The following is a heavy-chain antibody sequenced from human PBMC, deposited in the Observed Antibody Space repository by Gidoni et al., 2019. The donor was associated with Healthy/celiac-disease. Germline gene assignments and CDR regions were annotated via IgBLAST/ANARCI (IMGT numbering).Heavy chain of an antibody. CDR2: IGTAGDT. J-gene: IGHJ3*02. V-gene: IGHV3-13*04. CDR1: GFTFSSYD. CDR3: ARAYSSGWSNAFDI. Sequence: EVQLVESGGGLVKPGGSLRLSCAAAGFTFSSYDMHWVRQATGKGMEWVSAIGTAGDTYYPGSVKGRFTISRENAKNSLYLQMNSLRAGDTAVYYCARAYSSGWSNAFDIWGQGTMVTVSS. D-gene: IGHD6-19*01.